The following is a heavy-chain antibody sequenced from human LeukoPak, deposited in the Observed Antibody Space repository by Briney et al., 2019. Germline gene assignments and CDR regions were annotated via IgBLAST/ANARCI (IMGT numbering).Heavy chain of an antibody. CDR3: ARGPRLLPGLVVLGCSAYDP. CDR2: INTSGGT. D-gene: IGHD3-22*01. V-gene: IGHV4-4*07. Sequence: SETLSLTCTVSGASIRSYEWSWIRQPPGQGLEWIGRINTSGGTNYNASLKSRITFSVDTSRDQFSLQLHSVTAADTAVYYCARGPRLLPGLVVLGCSAYDPWGQGTLVTVSS. J-gene: IGHJ5*02. CDR1: GASIRSYE.